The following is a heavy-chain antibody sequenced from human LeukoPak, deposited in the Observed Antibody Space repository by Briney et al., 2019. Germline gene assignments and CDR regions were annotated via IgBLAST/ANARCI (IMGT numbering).Heavy chain of an antibody. J-gene: IGHJ4*02. CDR2: IYSSGST. CDR3: AIPREGLRNLRAFDY. D-gene: IGHD5-12*01. Sequence: PSETLSLTCRVSGASINSGSNYWGWIRQPPGKTLEWIGSIYSSGSTYYNPSLKSRVIIMIDTPKNHFSLKLSSVTAADTAVYYCAIPREGLRNLRAFDYWGQGTLVTVSS. CDR1: GASINSGSNY. V-gene: IGHV4-39*01.